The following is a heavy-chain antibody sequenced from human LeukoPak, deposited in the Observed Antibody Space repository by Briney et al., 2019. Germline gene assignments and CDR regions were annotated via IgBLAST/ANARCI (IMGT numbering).Heavy chain of an antibody. CDR1: GFTFSSYS. J-gene: IGHJ3*02. Sequence: PGGSLRLSCAASGFTFSSYSMNWVRQAPGKGLEWVSYISSSSSTIYYADSVKGRFTISRDNAKNSLYLQMNSLRDEDTAVYYCARDGEYFICTGGVCSDPDAFDIWGQGTMVTVSS. CDR2: ISSSSSTI. D-gene: IGHD2-8*02. V-gene: IGHV3-48*02. CDR3: ARDGEYFICTGGVCSDPDAFDI.